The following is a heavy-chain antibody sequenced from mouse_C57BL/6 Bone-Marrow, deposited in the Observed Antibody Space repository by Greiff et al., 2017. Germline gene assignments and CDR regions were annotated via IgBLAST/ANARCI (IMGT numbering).Heavy chain of an antibody. CDR2: IDPSDSYT. CDR3: ARAYSMDD. Sequence: QVQLQQPGAELVMPGASVKLSCKASGYTFTSYWMHWVKQRPGQGLEWFGEIDPSDSYTTYNQKFKGKSTLTVDKSSSTTYMQLSILTAEDSAVYYCARAYSMDDWGQGTTVTVSS. J-gene: IGHJ4*01. CDR1: GYTFTSYW. V-gene: IGHV1-69*01.